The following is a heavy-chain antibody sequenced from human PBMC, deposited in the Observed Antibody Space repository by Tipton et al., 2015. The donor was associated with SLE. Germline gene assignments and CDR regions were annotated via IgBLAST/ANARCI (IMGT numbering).Heavy chain of an antibody. CDR3: ARTSSLEWLFDY. CDR2: MNPNSGNT. Sequence: QLVQSGAEVKKPGASVKVSCKASGYTFTSYEINWVRQATGQGLEWMGWMNPNSGNTYYAQKFQGRVTMTRNTSISTAYMELSGLRSEDTAVYYCARTSSLEWLFDYWGQGTLVTVSS. CDR1: GYTFTSYE. J-gene: IGHJ4*02. D-gene: IGHD3-3*01. V-gene: IGHV1-8*01.